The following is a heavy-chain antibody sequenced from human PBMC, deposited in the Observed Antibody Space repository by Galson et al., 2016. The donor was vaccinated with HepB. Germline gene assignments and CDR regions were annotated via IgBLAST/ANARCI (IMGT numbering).Heavy chain of an antibody. J-gene: IGHJ3*02. CDR2: ISSAGTYE. Sequence: SLRLSCAASGFTFSSFAMHWVRQAPGKGLEWVAVISSAGTYEYYEDSVKGRFTLSRDNSKNTLSLQVNSLRPEDTAVYYCAKGAYYDSRLGHDAFDIWGQGTMVTVSS. CDR1: GFTFSSFA. D-gene: IGHD3-16*01. CDR3: AKGAYYDSRLGHDAFDI. V-gene: IGHV3-30*18.